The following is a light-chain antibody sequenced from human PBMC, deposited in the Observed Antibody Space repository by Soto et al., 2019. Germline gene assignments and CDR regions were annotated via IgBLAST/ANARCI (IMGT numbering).Light chain of an antibody. CDR2: GAS. Sequence: EVVLTQSPGTLSLSPGERATLSCRASQSVTSNYLTWYQQKPGQAPRLLIYGASNRATGIPDRFSGSGSGTDFTLTISRLEPEDFAVYYCQQDANSLRTFGQGTKVEIK. J-gene: IGKJ1*01. V-gene: IGKV3-20*01. CDR1: QSVTSNY. CDR3: QQDANSLRT.